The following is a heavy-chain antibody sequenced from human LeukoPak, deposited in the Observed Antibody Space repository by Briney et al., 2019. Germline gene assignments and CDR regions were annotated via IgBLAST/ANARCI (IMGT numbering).Heavy chain of an antibody. J-gene: IGHJ5*02. Sequence: GGSLRLSCATSGFTFSSYWMHWVRQAPGKGLVWVSHINSDGSSTNYADSVKGRFTISRDNAKNTLYLQMNSLRAEDTAVYYCARTGIAARPTVWFDPWGQGTLVTVSS. CDR1: GFTFSSYW. V-gene: IGHV3-74*01. CDR2: INSDGSST. D-gene: IGHD6-6*01. CDR3: ARTGIAARPTVWFDP.